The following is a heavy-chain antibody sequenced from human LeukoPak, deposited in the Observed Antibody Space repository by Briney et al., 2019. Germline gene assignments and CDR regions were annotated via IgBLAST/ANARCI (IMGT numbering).Heavy chain of an antibody. J-gene: IGHJ4*02. D-gene: IGHD3-16*01. Sequence: GGSLRLSCVASGFTFSSHWMSWVRQAPGKGLEWVANIKEDESAKFYLDSAKGRFTISRDNAKNSVYLQMNSLRVEDTAVYYCARAVDVADYWGQGTLVTVSS. V-gene: IGHV3-7*01. CDR3: ARAVDVADY. CDR2: IKEDESAK. CDR1: GFTFSSHW.